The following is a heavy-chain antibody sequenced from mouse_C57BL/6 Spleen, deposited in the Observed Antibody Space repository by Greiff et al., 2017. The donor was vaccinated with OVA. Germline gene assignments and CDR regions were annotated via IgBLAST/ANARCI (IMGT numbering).Heavy chain of an antibody. J-gene: IGHJ3*01. CDR3: ARLPYYGSSPAWFAY. Sequence: DVKLVESGGGLVKPGGSLKLSCAASGFTFSDYGMHWVRQAPEKGLEWVAYISSGSSTIYYADTVKGRFTISRDNAKNTLFLQMTSLRSEDTAMYYCARLPYYGSSPAWFAYWGQGTLVTVSA. D-gene: IGHD1-1*01. V-gene: IGHV5-17*01. CDR1: GFTFSDYG. CDR2: ISSGSSTI.